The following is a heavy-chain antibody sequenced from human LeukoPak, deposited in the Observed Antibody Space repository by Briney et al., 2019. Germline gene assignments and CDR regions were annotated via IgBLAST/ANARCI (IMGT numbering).Heavy chain of an antibody. D-gene: IGHD1-26*01. CDR2: INPNSGGT. J-gene: IGHJ3*02. CDR1: GDTFTGYY. Sequence: ASVKVSCKASGDTFTGYYMHWVRQAPGQGLEWMGWINPNSGGTNYAQKFQGRVTMTRDTSISTAYMELSRLRSDDTAVYYCARAPWGTLVGATGHDAFDIWGQGTMVTVSS. V-gene: IGHV1-2*02. CDR3: ARAPWGTLVGATGHDAFDI.